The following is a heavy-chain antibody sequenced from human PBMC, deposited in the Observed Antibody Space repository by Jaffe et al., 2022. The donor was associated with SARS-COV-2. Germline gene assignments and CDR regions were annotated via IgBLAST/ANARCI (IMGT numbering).Heavy chain of an antibody. Sequence: QLVQSGAEVKKPGASVKVSCKASGYTFTTYAINWVRQAPGQGLEWVGWMKPNSGDTGFAQKLQGRVTLTRDTSISTAYMELSSLTSEDTAVYYCAIDYGGNSGWFDPWGQGTLVTVSS. J-gene: IGHJ5*02. CDR1: GYTFTTYA. CDR2: MKPNSGDT. CDR3: AIDYGGNSGWFDP. V-gene: IGHV1-8*01. D-gene: IGHD4-17*01.